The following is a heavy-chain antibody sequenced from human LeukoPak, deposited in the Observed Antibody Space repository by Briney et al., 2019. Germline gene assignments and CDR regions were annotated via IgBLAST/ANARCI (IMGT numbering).Heavy chain of an antibody. J-gene: IGHJ4*02. CDR3: AKDLTAFVTVVKGSFDY. V-gene: IGHV3-23*01. CDR2: ISGSGGST. CDR1: GFTFSSYA. Sequence: SGGSLRLSCAASGFTFSSYAMSWVRQAPGKGLEWVSTISGSGGSTYYADSVKGRFTISRDNSKNTLYLQMNSLRAEDTAVYYCAKDLTAFVTVVKGSFDYWGQGTLVTVSS. D-gene: IGHD4-23*01.